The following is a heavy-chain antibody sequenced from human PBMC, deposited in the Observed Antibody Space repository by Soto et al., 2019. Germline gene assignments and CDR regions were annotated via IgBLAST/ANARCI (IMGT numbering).Heavy chain of an antibody. Sequence: GESLKISCQGSGYTFMSYWISWVRQLPGKGLEWMGRIDPSDSFTIYNPSFQGHVTISVDKSASTAYLQWSTLKASDTATYYCARQYYYASSGYFDSWGPGSLVTVSS. CDR2: IDPSDSFT. CDR3: ARQYYYASSGYFDS. V-gene: IGHV5-10-1*01. CDR1: GYTFMSYW. D-gene: IGHD3-22*01. J-gene: IGHJ5*01.